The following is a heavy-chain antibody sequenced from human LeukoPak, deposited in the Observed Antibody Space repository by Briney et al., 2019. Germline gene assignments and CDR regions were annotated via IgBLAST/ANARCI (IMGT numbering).Heavy chain of an antibody. CDR3: AKDGGLWVSAHWGDS. CDR2: ITTGDGNT. Sequence: GGSLRLSCAASGFTFSSYAMSWVRQAPGKGLEWVSTITTGDGNTYYADSVKGRFTVSRDDSKNTLYLQMNSLRAEDTAVYYCAKDGGLWVSAHWGDSWGRGTLVTVSS. D-gene: IGHD7-27*01. CDR1: GFTFSSYA. J-gene: IGHJ4*02. V-gene: IGHV3-23*01.